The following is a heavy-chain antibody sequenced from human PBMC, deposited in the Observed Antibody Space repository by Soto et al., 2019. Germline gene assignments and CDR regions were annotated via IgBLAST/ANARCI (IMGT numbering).Heavy chain of an antibody. CDR3: ALRVDDFWSGYYLL. Sequence: SMKVSCKTSGGTFSSYAISWVRHAPGQGLEWMGGIIPIFGTANYAQKFQGRVTITADESTSTAYMELSSLRSEDTAVYYCALRVDDFWSGYYLLWGKGTLVTVCS. CDR2: IIPIFGTA. J-gene: IGHJ4*02. D-gene: IGHD3-3*01. V-gene: IGHV1-69*13. CDR1: GGTFSSYA.